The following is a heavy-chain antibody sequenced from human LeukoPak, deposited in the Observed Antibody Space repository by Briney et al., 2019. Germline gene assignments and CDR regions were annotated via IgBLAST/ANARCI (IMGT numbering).Heavy chain of an antibody. CDR1: GFTFSSYS. J-gene: IGHJ4*02. CDR2: ISSGSSYI. D-gene: IGHD3-10*01. CDR3: ARETNGEASARGIDN. V-gene: IGHV3-21*01. Sequence: GGSLRLSCAASGFTFSSYSMNWVRQAPGKGLEWVSFISSGSSYIYYADSVKGRFTITRDNAKNSMYLQMNSLRAEDTAVYYCARETNGEASARGIDNWGQGTLVTVSS.